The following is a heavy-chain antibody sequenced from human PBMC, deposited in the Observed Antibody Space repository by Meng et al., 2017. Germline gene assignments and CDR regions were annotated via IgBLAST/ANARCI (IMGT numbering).Heavy chain of an antibody. CDR1: GGSFSGYY. V-gene: IGHV4-34*01. CDR3: ARDTYYYGSGSYYGAFDI. J-gene: IGHJ3*02. CDR2: INHSGST. D-gene: IGHD3-10*01. Sequence: SETLSLTCAVYGGSFSGYYWSWIRQPPGKGLEWIGEINHSGSTNYNPSLKSRVTISVDTSKNQFSLKLSSVTAADTAVYYCARDTYYYGSGSYYGAFDIWGQGTMVTVSS.